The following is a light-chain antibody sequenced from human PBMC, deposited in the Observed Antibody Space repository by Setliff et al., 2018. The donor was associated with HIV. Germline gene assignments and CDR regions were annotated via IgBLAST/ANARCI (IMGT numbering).Light chain of an antibody. CDR1: ISDIGYYHS. V-gene: IGLV2-14*01. Sequence: SALTQPASVSGSPGQSITISCTGTISDIGYYHSVSWYQQHPGKVPKLIIYEVTKRPSGVSNRFSGSKSGNTASLTISGLQAEDEADYYCSSYATTGTVFGTGTKVTVL. J-gene: IGLJ1*01. CDR3: SSYATTGTV. CDR2: EVT.